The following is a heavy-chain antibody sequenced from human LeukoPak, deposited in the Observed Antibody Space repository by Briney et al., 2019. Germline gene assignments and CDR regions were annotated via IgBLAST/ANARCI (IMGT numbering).Heavy chain of an antibody. CDR3: ARDRLWGNFDY. V-gene: IGHV3-7*03. CDR1: GFSIGSSW. D-gene: IGHD3-16*01. J-gene: IGHJ4*02. CDR2: TNEDGSGT. Sequence: GGSLRLSCAVSGFSIGSSWMSWVRQTPGKGLEWVADTNEDGSGTYYVDSVKGRFTVSRDNAKNSLYLQMNSLRAEDTALYYCARDRLWGNFDYWGQGTLVTVSS.